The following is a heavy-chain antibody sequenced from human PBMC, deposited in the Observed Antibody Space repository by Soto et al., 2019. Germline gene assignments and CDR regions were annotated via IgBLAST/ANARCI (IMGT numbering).Heavy chain of an antibody. CDR3: ARVRVRFLEWLGSEG. CDR2: IIPIFGTA. D-gene: IGHD3-3*01. J-gene: IGHJ4*02. CDR1: GGTFSSYA. V-gene: IGHV1-69*12. Sequence: QVQLVQSGAEVKKPGSSVKVSCKASGGTFSSYAISWVRQAPGQGLEWMGGIIPIFGTANYAQKFQGRVTITADASTGTAYMELSSLRSEDTAVYYCARVRVRFLEWLGSEGWGQGTQVTVSS.